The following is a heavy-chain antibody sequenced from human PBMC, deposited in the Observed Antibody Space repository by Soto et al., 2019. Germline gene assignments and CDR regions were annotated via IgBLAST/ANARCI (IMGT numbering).Heavy chain of an antibody. D-gene: IGHD1-20*01. V-gene: IGHV3-74*01. CDR2: VNGDGSST. CDR3: ARDNWNTV. CDR1: GFTFSNYW. Sequence: GGSLRLSCSACGFTFSNYWMHWVRQAPGKGLVWVSRVNGDGSSTFYADSVKGRFTISRDNAKNTVYLQMNSLRAEDTAVYYCARDNWNTVWGQGTMVTVSS. J-gene: IGHJ3*01.